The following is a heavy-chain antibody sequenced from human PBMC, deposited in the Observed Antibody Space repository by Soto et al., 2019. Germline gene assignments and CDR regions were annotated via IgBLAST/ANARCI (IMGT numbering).Heavy chain of an antibody. Sequence: WGCVGLSCAASGFTVRSKYVSWVRQDPGKGLEWVSVIYSGGSTYYADSVKGRFTISRDNSKNTLYLQMNSLRAEDTAVYYCARDLGYCSGGSCPYYYYGMDVWGQGTTVTVSS. J-gene: IGHJ6*02. V-gene: IGHV3-53*01. D-gene: IGHD2-15*01. CDR1: GFTVRSKY. CDR2: IYSGGST. CDR3: ARDLGYCSGGSCPYYYYGMDV.